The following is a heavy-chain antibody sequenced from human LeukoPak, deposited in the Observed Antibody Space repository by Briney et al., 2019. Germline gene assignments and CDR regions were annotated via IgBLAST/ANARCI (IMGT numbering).Heavy chain of an antibody. D-gene: IGHD2-8*01. CDR3: AKNPRIYCTNGVCPCH. Sequence: PGGSLRLSCTGSAFTFSNYAMNWVRQAPGKGLEWVSTISSSGGITYYADSVKGRFTISRDDSKNTVYLQMNSLRAEDTAVYYCAKNPRIYCTNGVCPCHWGQGTLVTVSS. V-gene: IGHV3-23*01. CDR2: ISSSGGIT. J-gene: IGHJ4*02. CDR1: AFTFSNYA.